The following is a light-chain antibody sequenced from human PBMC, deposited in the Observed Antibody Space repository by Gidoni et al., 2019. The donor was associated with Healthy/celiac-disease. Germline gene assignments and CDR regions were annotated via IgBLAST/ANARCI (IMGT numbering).Light chain of an antibody. CDR2: AAS. J-gene: IGKJ2*01. V-gene: IGKV1-39*01. CDR1: QSISSY. Sequence: DIPMTQTPSSLSASVADRVTITCRASQSISSYLNWYQQKPGKAPKLLIYAASSLQSGVPSRFRGSGSGTDFTLTISSLQPEDFATYYCQQSYSTPRTLGQGTKLEIK. CDR3: QQSYSTPRT.